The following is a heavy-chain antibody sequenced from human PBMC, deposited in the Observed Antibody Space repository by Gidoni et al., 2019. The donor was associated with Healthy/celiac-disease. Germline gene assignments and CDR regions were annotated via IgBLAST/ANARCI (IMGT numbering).Heavy chain of an antibody. V-gene: IGHV3-66*04. Sequence: EVQLVESGGGLVQPGGSLRLSCAASGFTVSSNYMSWVRQAPGKGLEWGSVIYSGGSTYYADSVKGRFTISRDNSKNTLYLQMNSLRAEDTAVYYCARQQWLVRYFDYWGQGTLVTVSS. CDR1: GFTVSSNY. J-gene: IGHJ4*02. CDR2: IYSGGST. D-gene: IGHD6-19*01. CDR3: ARQQWLVRYFDY.